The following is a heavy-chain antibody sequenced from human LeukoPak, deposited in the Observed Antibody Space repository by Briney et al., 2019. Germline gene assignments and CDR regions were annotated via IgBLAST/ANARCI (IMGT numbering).Heavy chain of an antibody. J-gene: IGHJ4*02. D-gene: IGHD4-11*01. CDR3: ARRGATVTRHPFDY. Sequence: SETLSLTCTVSGDSISSNYWNWIRQPPGKGLEWIGSIYYSGSTYYNPSLKSRVTISVDTSKNQFSLKLSSVTAADTAVYYCARRGATVTRHPFDYWGQGTLVTVSS. CDR2: IYYSGST. CDR1: GDSISSNY. V-gene: IGHV4-59*04.